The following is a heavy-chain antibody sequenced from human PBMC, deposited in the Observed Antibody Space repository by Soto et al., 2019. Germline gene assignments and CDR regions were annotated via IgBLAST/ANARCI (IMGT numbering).Heavy chain of an antibody. CDR2: ISASGRDT. CDR3: AKGKTTGWFYFDY. D-gene: IGHD6-19*01. V-gene: IGHV3-23*01. Sequence: EVLLLESGGDLAQPGGSLRLSCAASGFTFDNYAMSWVRQAPGKGLEWVAGISASGRDTYFADSVKDRFTISRDSSKNTPYLQMNSLRAEDTATYYCAKGKTTGWFYFDYWGQGTLVTVSS. CDR1: GFTFDNYA. J-gene: IGHJ4*02.